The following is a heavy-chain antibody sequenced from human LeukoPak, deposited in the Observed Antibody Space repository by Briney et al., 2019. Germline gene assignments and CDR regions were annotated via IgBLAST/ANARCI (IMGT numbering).Heavy chain of an antibody. D-gene: IGHD6-19*01. J-gene: IGHJ1*01. CDR1: GGTFSSSA. CDR3: ASSGYSSGWYPRPRYFQH. Sequence: ASVKVSCKASGGTFSSSAISWVRQAPGQGLEWMGRIIPIFGTANYAQKFQGRVTITTDESTSTAYMELSSLRSEDTAVYYCASSGYSSGWYPRPRYFQHWGQGTLVTVSS. V-gene: IGHV1-69*05. CDR2: IIPIFGTA.